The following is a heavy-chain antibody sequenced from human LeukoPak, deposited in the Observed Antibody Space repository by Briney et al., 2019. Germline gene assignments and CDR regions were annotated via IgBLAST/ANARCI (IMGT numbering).Heavy chain of an antibody. J-gene: IGHJ5*02. CDR2: IYTSGTI. CDR1: GGSISSYY. D-gene: IGHD3-10*01. Sequence: SKTLSLTCTVSGGSISSYYRSWIRQPARTALEWIGRIYTSGTITYNPSLKSRVTMSVDTSKNQFSLKLSSVTAADTAVYYCARDSGTTGEVKFDPWGQGTLVTVSS. V-gene: IGHV4-4*07. CDR3: ARDSGTTGEVKFDP.